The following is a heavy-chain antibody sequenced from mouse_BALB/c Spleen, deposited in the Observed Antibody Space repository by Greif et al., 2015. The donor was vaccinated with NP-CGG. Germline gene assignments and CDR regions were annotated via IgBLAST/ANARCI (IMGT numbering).Heavy chain of an antibody. V-gene: IGHV5-9-4*01. J-gene: IGHJ3*01. CDR2: ISSGGSYT. CDR1: GFTFSSYA. Sequence: EVKVVESGGGLVKPGGSLKLSCAASGFTFSSYAMSWVRQSPEKRLEWVAEISSGGSYTYYPDTVTGRFTISRDNAKNTLYLEMSSLRSEDTAMYYCAREDYGYRGFAYWGQGTLVTVSA. D-gene: IGHD1-2*01. CDR3: AREDYGYRGFAY.